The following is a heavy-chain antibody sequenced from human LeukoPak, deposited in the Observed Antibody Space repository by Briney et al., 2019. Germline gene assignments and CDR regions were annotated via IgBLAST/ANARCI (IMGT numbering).Heavy chain of an antibody. Sequence: GGSLRLSCATSGFSFSSFGMHWVRQAPGKGLERVAVIGYDGSTKYYADSVKGRFTISRDNSKDTLYLQMSSLRAEDTALYYCARDQGVNQVWNWFESCGQGTLVTVSS. CDR1: GFSFSSFG. CDR2: IGYDGSTK. CDR3: ARDQGVNQVWNWFES. J-gene: IGHJ5*01. V-gene: IGHV3-33*01. D-gene: IGHD1-1*01.